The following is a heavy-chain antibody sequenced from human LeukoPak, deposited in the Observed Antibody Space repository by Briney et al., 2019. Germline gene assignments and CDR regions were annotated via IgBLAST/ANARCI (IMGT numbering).Heavy chain of an antibody. Sequence: LRLSCAASGFTFNSYAMCWIRHPPGKGLEWIGYIYHSGSTYYNPSLKSRVTISVDRSKNQFSLKLNSVTAADTAVYYCARINNGYSSSWSPFDYWGQGTLVTVSS. CDR1: GFTFNSYA. CDR3: ARINNGYSSSWSPFDY. CDR2: IYHSGST. D-gene: IGHD6-13*01. J-gene: IGHJ4*02. V-gene: IGHV4-30-2*01.